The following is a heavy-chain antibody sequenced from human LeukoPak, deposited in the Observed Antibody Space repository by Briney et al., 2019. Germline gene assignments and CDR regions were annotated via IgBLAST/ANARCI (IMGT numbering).Heavy chain of an antibody. CDR1: GHTFTDYC. Sequence: GASVKVSCKASGHTFTDYCIHWVRQAPGQGLEWMAWINPNSGGTYYAQNFHDRITLTRDTSISTAYMELSRLRSDDTAIYYCARANALYCSSTSCLFDYWGQGTLVTVSS. D-gene: IGHD2-2*01. CDR3: ARANALYCSSTSCLFDY. J-gene: IGHJ4*02. CDR2: INPNSGGT. V-gene: IGHV1-2*02.